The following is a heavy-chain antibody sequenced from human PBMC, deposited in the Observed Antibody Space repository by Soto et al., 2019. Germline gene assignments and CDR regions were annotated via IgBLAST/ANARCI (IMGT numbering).Heavy chain of an antibody. Sequence: SETLSLTCTDSGGCFSCYFWTWIRQAPGKGLEWLAEINHSGITNYNPSVESRVSMSVDTSKNQFSLRLYSVTAADTAVYYCVRGPYNYNSRYFDYWGQGTLVTVSS. CDR2: INHSGIT. CDR1: GGCFSCYF. CDR3: VRGPYNYNSRYFDY. D-gene: IGHD1-1*01. V-gene: IGHV4-34*01. J-gene: IGHJ4*02.